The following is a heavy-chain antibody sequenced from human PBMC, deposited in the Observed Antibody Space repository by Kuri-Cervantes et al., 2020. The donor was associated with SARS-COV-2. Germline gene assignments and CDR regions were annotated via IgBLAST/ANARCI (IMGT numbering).Heavy chain of an antibody. D-gene: IGHD6-13*01. CDR3: ARGGYSSSWYSDY. V-gene: IGHV3-21*01. Sequence: GESLKISCAASGFTFSSYSMNWVRQAPGKGLEWVSSISSSSSYIYYADSVKGRFTISRDNAKNSLYLQMNSLRAEDTAVYYCARGGYSSSWYSDYWGQGTLVTVSS. CDR1: GFTFSSYS. CDR2: ISSSSSYI. J-gene: IGHJ4*02.